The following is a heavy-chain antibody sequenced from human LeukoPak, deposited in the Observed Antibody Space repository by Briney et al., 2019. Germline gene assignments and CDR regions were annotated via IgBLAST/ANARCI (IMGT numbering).Heavy chain of an antibody. V-gene: IGHV4-34*01. D-gene: IGHD2-15*01. CDR3: ASRSLNLAAARCFDV. CDR1: GESLSAYV. J-gene: IGHJ4*02. Sequence: SQTLSLTSAVHGESLSAYVWSWIRQVPGTRLRWSGEIDHWRITTYNPSLKTPGAVSVDPSTRHFSLSPSTVTPSAPPTHYCASRSLNLAAARCFDVWGQGTVVVVSS. CDR2: IDHWRIT.